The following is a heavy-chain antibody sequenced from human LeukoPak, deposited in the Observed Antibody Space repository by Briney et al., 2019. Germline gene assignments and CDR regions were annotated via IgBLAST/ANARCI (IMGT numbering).Heavy chain of an antibody. CDR3: ARDAIDYYGSGSYAMDV. D-gene: IGHD3-10*01. CDR1: GFTFSSYA. Sequence: GGSLRLSCAASGFTFSSYAMSWVRQAPGKGLEWVSAISGSGGSTYYADSVKGRFTISRDNSKNTLYLQMNSLRAEDTAVYYCARDAIDYYGSGSYAMDVWGQGTTVTVSS. J-gene: IGHJ6*02. CDR2: ISGSGGST. V-gene: IGHV3-23*01.